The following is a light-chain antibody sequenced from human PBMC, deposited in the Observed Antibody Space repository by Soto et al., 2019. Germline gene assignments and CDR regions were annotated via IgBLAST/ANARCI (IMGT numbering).Light chain of an antibody. CDR2: QDS. V-gene: IGLV3-1*01. CDR3: QAWDSSTAHVV. J-gene: IGLJ2*01. CDR1: KLGDKY. Sequence: SYELTQPPSVSVSPGQTASITCSGDKLGDKYACWYQQKPGQSPVLVIYQDSKRPSGIPERFSGSNSGNTATLTISGTQAMDEADYYCQAWDSSTAHVVFGGGPSSPS.